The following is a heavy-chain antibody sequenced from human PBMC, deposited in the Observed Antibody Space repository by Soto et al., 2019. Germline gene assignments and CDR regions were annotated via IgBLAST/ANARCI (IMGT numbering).Heavy chain of an antibody. J-gene: IGHJ3*02. CDR3: ARLHTILATMHAFDI. V-gene: IGHV4-59*08. D-gene: IGHD5-12*01. CDR1: GGSISSYY. Sequence: SETLSLTCTVSGGSISSYYWSWIRQPPGKGLEWIGYIYYSGSTNYNPSLKSRVTISVDTSKNQFSLKLSSVTAADTAVYYCARLHTILATMHAFDIWGQGTMVTVSS. CDR2: IYYSGST.